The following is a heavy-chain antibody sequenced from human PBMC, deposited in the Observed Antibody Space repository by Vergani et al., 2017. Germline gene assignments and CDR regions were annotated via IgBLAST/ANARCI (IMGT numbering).Heavy chain of an antibody. D-gene: IGHD3-22*01. Sequence: QVQLVQSGAEVKKPGSSVKVSCKASGGTFSSYAISWVRQATGQGLEWMGRIIPIFGTANYAQKFQGRVTITADESTSTAYMELSSLRSEATAVYYCARNRGYYYDSSGYGIDFWGQGTLVTVSS. CDR1: GGTFSSYA. J-gene: IGHJ4*02. V-gene: IGHV1-69*13. CDR2: IIPIFGTA. CDR3: ARNRGYYYDSSGYGIDF.